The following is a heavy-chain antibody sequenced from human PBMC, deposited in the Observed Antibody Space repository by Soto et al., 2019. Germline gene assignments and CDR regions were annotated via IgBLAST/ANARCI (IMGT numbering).Heavy chain of an antibody. V-gene: IGHV3-48*03. CDR1: GFTFSSYE. Sequence: EVQLVESGGGLVQPGGSLRLSCAASGFTFSSYEMNWVRQAPGKGLEWVSYISSSGSTIYYADSVKGRFTISRDNAKNSLYLQMNSLRAEDTAVYYCARATGIAVAGEFDYWGQGTLVTVSS. J-gene: IGHJ4*02. CDR3: ARATGIAVAGEFDY. D-gene: IGHD6-19*01. CDR2: ISSSGSTI.